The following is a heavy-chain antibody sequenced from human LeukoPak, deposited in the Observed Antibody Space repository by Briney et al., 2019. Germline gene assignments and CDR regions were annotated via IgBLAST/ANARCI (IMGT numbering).Heavy chain of an antibody. V-gene: IGHV4-31*03. Sequence: SETLSLTCTVSGGSISSGGFYWNWIRQHPGKGLEWIGYISHSESTYYNPSLKSRLAIPVDTSKKQLSLKLSSVTAADTAVYYCARGVGYDFWSGYRVYFDNWGQGTLVTVSS. CDR3: ARGVGYDFWSGYRVYFDN. J-gene: IGHJ4*02. D-gene: IGHD3-3*01. CDR1: GGSISSGGFY. CDR2: ISHSEST.